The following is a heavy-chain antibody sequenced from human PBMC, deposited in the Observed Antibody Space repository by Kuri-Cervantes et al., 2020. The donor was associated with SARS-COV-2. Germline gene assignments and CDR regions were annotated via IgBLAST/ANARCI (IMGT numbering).Heavy chain of an antibody. J-gene: IGHJ4*02. CDR2: IRSKAYGGTT. V-gene: IGHV3-49*04. CDR3: TSRRSSGYYYPEHFDY. D-gene: IGHD3-22*01. CDR1: GFTFGDYA. Sequence: GGSLRLSCTASGFTFGDYAMSWVRQAPGKGLEWVGFIRSKAYGGTTEYAASVKGRFTISRDDSKSIAYLQMNSLKTEDTAVYYCTSRRSSGYYYPEHFDYWGQGTLVTDSS.